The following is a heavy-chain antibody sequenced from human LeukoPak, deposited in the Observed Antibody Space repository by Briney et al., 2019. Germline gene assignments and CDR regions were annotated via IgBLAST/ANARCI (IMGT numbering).Heavy chain of an antibody. CDR2: IYYSGST. CDR1: GGSISSSSYY. V-gene: IGHV4-61*01. CDR3: ARGLGSMTTVTTLDY. D-gene: IGHD4-17*01. J-gene: IGHJ4*02. Sequence: SETLSLTCTVSGGSISSSSYYWSWIRQPPGQGLEWIGYIYYSGSTDYNPSLKSRVTISVDTSKNQFSLKLSSVTAADTAVYYCARGLGSMTTVTTLDYWGQGTLVTVSS.